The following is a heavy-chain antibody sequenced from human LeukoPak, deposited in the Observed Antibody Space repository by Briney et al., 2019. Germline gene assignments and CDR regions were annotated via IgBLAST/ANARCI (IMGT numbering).Heavy chain of an antibody. D-gene: IGHD3-22*01. CDR1: GYTFTGPY. CDR2: INPNSGGT. V-gene: IGHV1-2*02. J-gene: IGHJ3*02. CDR3: ARDYYDSSGLGAFDI. Sequence: ASVKVSCKASGYTFTGPYIHWVRQAPGQGLEWMGWINPNSGGTKYALKFQGRVTMTRDTSISTAYMELSRLRSDDTAVFYCARDYYDSSGLGAFDIWGQGTMVTVSS.